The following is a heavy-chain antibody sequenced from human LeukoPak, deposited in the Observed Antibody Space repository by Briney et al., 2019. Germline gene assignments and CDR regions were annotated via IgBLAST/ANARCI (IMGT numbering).Heavy chain of an antibody. CDR1: TSR. J-gene: IGHJ4*02. CDR2: IGTYGGDT. CDR3: ARRSGTTNFDY. D-gene: IGHD1-7*01. V-gene: IGHV1-18*01. Sequence: ASVKVSCKATSRISWVRQAPGQGLEWMGWIGTYGGDTYYAQKFQGRVTMTRDMSTSTVYMELSSLRSEDTAVYYCARRSGTTNFDYWGQGTLVTVSS.